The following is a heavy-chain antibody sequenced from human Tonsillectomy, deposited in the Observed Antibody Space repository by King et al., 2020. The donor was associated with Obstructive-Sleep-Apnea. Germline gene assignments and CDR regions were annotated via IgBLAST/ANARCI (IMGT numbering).Heavy chain of an antibody. Sequence: VQLVESGGGVVRPGRSLRLSCAVSGFTFSRYVIHWVRQAPGKGLEWVAVISYDGSSKYYADSVKGRFTISRDNSKHTLYLQMNSLRTEDTAVYYCMGFSSKNKDYWGQGTLVTVSS. CDR2: ISYDGSSK. CDR3: MGFSSKNKDY. CDR1: GFTFSRYV. D-gene: IGHD6-13*01. V-gene: IGHV3-30*03. J-gene: IGHJ4*02.